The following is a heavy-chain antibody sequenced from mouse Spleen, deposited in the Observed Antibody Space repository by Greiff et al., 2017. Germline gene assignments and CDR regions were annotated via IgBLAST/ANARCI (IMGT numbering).Heavy chain of an antibody. V-gene: IGHV1-50*01. J-gene: IGHJ2*01. D-gene: IGHD1-2*01. CDR1: GYTFTSYW. Sequence: QVQLQQPGAELVKPGASVKLSCKASGYTFTSYWMQWVKQRPGQGLEWIGEIDPSDSYTNYNQKFKGKATLTVDTSSSTAYMQLSSLTSEDSAVYYCAVTTATDYWGQGTTLTVSS. CDR2: IDPSDSYT. CDR3: AVTTATDY.